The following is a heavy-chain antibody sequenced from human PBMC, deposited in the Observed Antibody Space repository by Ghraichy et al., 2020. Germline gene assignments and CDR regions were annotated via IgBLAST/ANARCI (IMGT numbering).Heavy chain of an antibody. CDR2: MNPNSGNT. Sequence: ASMKVSCKASGYTFTSYDINWVRQATGQGLEWMGWMNPNSGNTDYAQNFQGRVTMTRNTFISTAYMELSSLRSEDTAVYYCARGCSSTSCYTRVYHYGMDVWGQGTTVTVSS. D-gene: IGHD2-2*02. V-gene: IGHV1-8*01. CDR3: ARGCSSTSCYTRVYHYGMDV. CDR1: GYTFTSYD. J-gene: IGHJ6*02.